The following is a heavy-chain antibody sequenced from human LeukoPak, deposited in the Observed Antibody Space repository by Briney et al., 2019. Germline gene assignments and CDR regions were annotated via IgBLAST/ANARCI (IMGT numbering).Heavy chain of an antibody. CDR3: ARHFPGGSGYLYYFDY. D-gene: IGHD3-3*01. J-gene: IGHJ4*02. CDR2: IYHSGST. CDR1: GGSISSKSYY. V-gene: IGHV4-39*01. Sequence: SETLSLTCTVSGGSISSKSYYWGWVRQPPGKGLEWIGTIYHSGSTYYNPSLKSRLIISVDTSKNQFSLKLSSVTAADTAVYYCARHFPGGSGYLYYFDYWGQGTLVTVSS.